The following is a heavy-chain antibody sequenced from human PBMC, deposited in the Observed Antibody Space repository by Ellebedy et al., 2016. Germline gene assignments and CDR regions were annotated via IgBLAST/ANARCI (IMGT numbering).Heavy chain of an antibody. D-gene: IGHD2-21*02. V-gene: IGHV3-53*01. CDR3: ARAGKCISSACYLKWHFDY. CDR2: IYGSGSP. Sequence: GESLKISCAVSGFSLHDYYISWVRQAPGKGLEWVSIIYGSGSPYYADSVTGRFTISRDTSKSTVYLEMERLRAEDTAVYYCARAGKCISSACYLKWHFDYWGQGALVTVSS. CDR1: GFSLHDYY. J-gene: IGHJ4*02.